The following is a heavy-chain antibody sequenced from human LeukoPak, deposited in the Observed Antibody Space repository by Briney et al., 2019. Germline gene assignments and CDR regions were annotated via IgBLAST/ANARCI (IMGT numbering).Heavy chain of an antibody. J-gene: IGHJ3*02. CDR2: VSFGGGT. CDR1: GGSISTDY. Sequence: LETLSLTCTVSGGSISTDYWSWIRQPPGKGLDWIGYVSFGGGTNYNPSLKSRVITSADTSKNQFSLNLTSVTAADTAVYYCVRASVESGGAFDIWGQGTMVTVSS. D-gene: IGHD2-15*01. CDR3: VRASVESGGAFDI. V-gene: IGHV4-59*01.